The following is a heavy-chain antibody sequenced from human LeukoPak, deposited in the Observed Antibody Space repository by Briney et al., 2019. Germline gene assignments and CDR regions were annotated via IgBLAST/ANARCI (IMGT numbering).Heavy chain of an antibody. J-gene: IGHJ4*02. CDR2: IYTSGST. Sequence: SETLSLTCTVSGGSISSYYWSWIRQPAGKGLEWIGRIYTSGSTNYNPYLKSRVPMSVDTSKNQFSLKLSSVTAADTAVYYCASHSVASRYFDYWGQGTLVTVSS. D-gene: IGHD6-19*01. V-gene: IGHV4-4*07. CDR3: ASHSVASRYFDY. CDR1: GGSISSYY.